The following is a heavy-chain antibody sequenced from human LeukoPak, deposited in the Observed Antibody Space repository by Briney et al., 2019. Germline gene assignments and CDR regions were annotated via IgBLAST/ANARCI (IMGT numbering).Heavy chain of an antibody. D-gene: IGHD2/OR15-2a*01. Sequence: SETLSLTCTVSGGSISSSSYYWGWIRQPPGKGLEWIGSIYYSGSTYYDPSLKSRITISVDTSKNQFSLKMRSVTAADTAVYYCARPTSKLGSFDYWGQGTLVTVSS. CDR2: IYYSGST. CDR1: GGSISSSSYY. J-gene: IGHJ4*02. CDR3: ARPTSKLGSFDY. V-gene: IGHV4-39*01.